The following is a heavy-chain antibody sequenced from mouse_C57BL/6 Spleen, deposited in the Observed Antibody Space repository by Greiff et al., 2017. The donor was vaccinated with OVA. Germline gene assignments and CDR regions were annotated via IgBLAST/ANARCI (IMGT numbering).Heavy chain of an antibody. V-gene: IGHV1-5*01. CDR3: TRSDYGSSDFDY. CDR2: IYPGNSDT. CDR1: GYTFTSYW. Sequence: EVKVVESGTVLARPGASVKMSCKTSGYTFTSYWMHWVKQRPGQGLEWIGAIYPGNSDTSYNQKFKGKAKLTAVTSASTAYMELSSLTNEDSAVYYCTRSDYGSSDFDYWGQGTTLTVSS. J-gene: IGHJ2*01. D-gene: IGHD1-1*01.